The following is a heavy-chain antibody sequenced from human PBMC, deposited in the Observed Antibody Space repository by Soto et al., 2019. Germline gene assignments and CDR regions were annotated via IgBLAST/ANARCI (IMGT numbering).Heavy chain of an antibody. D-gene: IGHD1-1*01. CDR3: ARRGTVPYYYYGMDV. Sequence: LSLTCTVSGGSISSSSYYWGWIRQHPGKGLEWIGYIYYSGSIYYNPSLKSRVTISVDTSKNQFSLKLSSVTAADTAVYYCARRGTVPYYYYGMDVWGQGTTVTVSS. CDR2: IYYSGSI. J-gene: IGHJ6*02. V-gene: IGHV4-31*03. CDR1: GGSISSSSYY.